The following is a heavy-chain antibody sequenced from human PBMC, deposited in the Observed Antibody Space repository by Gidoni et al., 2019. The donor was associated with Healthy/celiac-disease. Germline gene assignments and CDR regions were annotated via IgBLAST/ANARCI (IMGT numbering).Heavy chain of an antibody. J-gene: IGHJ5*02. D-gene: IGHD3-16*01. CDR2: IYYSGST. Sequence: QVQLQESGPGLVKPSQTLSLTCTVSGGSISSGGYYWSWIRQHPGKGLEWIVYIYYSGSTYYNPSLKSRVTISVDTSKNQFSLKLSSVTAADTAVYYCARDGGYGPNWFDPWGQGTLVTVSS. CDR3: ARDGGYGPNWFDP. CDR1: GGSISSGGYY. V-gene: IGHV4-31*03.